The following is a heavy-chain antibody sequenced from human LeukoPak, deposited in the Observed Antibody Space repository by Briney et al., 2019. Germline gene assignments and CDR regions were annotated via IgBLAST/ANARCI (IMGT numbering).Heavy chain of an antibody. V-gene: IGHV1-69*04. CDR3: ARATYTAMVTYGYYYGMDV. CDR2: IIPILGKA. J-gene: IGHJ6*02. D-gene: IGHD5-18*01. CDR1: GGTFSRYA. Sequence: SVKVSCKASGGTFSRYAITWVRQAPGQGLEWMGRIIPILGKANYAQKFQGRVTITADKSTSTAYMELSSLRSEDTAVYYCARATYTAMVTYGYYYGMDVWGQGTTVTVSS.